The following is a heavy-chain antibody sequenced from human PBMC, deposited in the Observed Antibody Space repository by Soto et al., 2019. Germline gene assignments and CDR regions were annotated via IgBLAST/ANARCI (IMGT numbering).Heavy chain of an antibody. D-gene: IGHD2-2*02. CDR1: GGTFSSYS. CDR3: ARKAGIGDIGLVPAAINAMDV. V-gene: IGHV1-69*02. CDR2: IMPFFGIA. J-gene: IGHJ6*02. Sequence: QVQLVQSGAEVKKPGSSVKVSCKASGGTFSSYSFTWVRQAPGQGLEWMGRIMPFFGIASYAQKFQGRVTSDADKSTKTAYMELSSLRGGDTAVYYWARKAGIGDIGLVPAAINAMDVWGRGTTVTVSS.